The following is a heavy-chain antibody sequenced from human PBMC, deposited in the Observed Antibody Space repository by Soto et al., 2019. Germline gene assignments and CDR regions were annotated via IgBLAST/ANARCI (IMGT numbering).Heavy chain of an antibody. V-gene: IGHV1-18*04. CDR3: ARVRIVGAREIDF. D-gene: IGHD1-26*01. CDR1: GYTFNRHG. CDR2: ISGYNGDI. J-gene: IGHJ4*02. Sequence: QVHLVQSGGEVKKPGASVKVSCKASGYTFNRHGITWVRQAPEQGLEWMGWISGYNGDINYEQKFQGRVTLSSDTLTSTVYLERKSLRFDDTAVYYCARVRIVGAREIDFWGQGTLVTVSS.